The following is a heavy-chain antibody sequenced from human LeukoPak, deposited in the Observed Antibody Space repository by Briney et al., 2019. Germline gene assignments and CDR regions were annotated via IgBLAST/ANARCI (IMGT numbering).Heavy chain of an antibody. CDR3: ASLSSVYDY. Sequence: GASVKVSCKASGYTFTSYDFNWLRQATGQGPEWMGWMNPNSGATGYAQKFQGRVTMTRSASINTAYMELTNLRSEDTAVYYCASLSSVYDYWGQGTLVTVSS. V-gene: IGHV1-8*01. CDR2: MNPNSGAT. CDR1: GYTFTSYD. D-gene: IGHD2/OR15-2a*01. J-gene: IGHJ4*02.